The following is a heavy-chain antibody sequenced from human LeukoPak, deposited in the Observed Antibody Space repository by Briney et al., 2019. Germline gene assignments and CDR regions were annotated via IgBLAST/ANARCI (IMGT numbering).Heavy chain of an antibody. D-gene: IGHD2-2*01. V-gene: IGHV4-59*01. Sequence: SETLSLTCTVSGGSISSYYWNWIRQPPGKGLEWIGYIYYSGSTNYNPSLKSRVTISVDTSKNQFSLKLSSVTAADTAVYYCARVVVVPAANWFDPWGQGTLVTVSS. J-gene: IGHJ5*02. CDR1: GGSISSYY. CDR2: IYYSGST. CDR3: ARVVVVPAANWFDP.